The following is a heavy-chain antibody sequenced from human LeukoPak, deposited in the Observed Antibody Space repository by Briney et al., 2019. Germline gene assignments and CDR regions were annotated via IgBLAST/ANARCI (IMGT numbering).Heavy chain of an antibody. V-gene: IGHV3-7*01. J-gene: IGHJ4*02. D-gene: IGHD6-6*01. Sequence: GGSLRLSCAASRFIFSTYWMTWVRQAPGKGLEWVANIRQDGSEKHYVDSVKGRFTISRDNAKNSLYLQMNSLRAEDTAVYYCAKEDSSSSDYWGQGTLVTVSS. CDR2: IRQDGSEK. CDR3: AKEDSSSSDY. CDR1: RFIFSTYW.